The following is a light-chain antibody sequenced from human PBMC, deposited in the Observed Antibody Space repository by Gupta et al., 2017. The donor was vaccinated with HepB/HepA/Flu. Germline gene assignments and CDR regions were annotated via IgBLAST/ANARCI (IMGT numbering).Light chain of an antibody. J-gene: IGKJ1*01. CDR1: QGLVHSNGHTY. V-gene: IGKV2-24*01. CDR3: MQATHFPRT. Sequence: DIVMTQTPLSSPVTRGQPASISCRSSQGLVHSNGHTYLSWLQQRPGQPPRLLIYRISKRLSGVPDRFSGSGAGTDFTLKISRVEAEDVGVYYCMQATHFPRTFGQGTKVEIK. CDR2: RIS.